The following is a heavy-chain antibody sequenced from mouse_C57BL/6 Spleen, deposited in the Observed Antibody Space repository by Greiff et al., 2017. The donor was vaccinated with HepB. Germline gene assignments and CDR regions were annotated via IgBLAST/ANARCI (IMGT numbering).Heavy chain of an antibody. CDR2: ISSGSSTI. CDR1: GFTFSDYG. V-gene: IGHV5-17*01. Sequence: EVMLVESGGGLVKPGGSLKLSCAASGFTFSDYGLHWVRQAPEKGLEWVAYISSGSSTIYYADTVKGRFTISRDNAKNTLFLQMTSLRSEDTAMYYCAREGYSNLFDYWGQGTTLTVSS. D-gene: IGHD2-5*01. CDR3: AREGYSNLFDY. J-gene: IGHJ2*01.